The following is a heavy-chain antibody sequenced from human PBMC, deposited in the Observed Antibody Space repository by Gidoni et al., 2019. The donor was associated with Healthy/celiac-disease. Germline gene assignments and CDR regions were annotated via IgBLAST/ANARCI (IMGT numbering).Heavy chain of an antibody. CDR3: ARGGGSYNWFDP. Sequence: EVQLVESGGGLVKPGGSLRLSCAASGFTFSSYSMNWVRQAPGKGLEWVSSISSSSSYIYYADSVKGRFTISRDNAKNSLYLQMNSLRAEDTAVYYCARGGGSYNWFDPWGQGTLVTVSS. D-gene: IGHD2-15*01. CDR2: ISSSSSYI. CDR1: GFTFSSYS. J-gene: IGHJ5*02. V-gene: IGHV3-21*01.